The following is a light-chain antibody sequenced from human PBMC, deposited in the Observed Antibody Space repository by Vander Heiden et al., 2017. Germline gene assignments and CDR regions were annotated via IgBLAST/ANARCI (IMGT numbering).Light chain of an antibody. J-gene: IGKJ1*01. Sequence: VLTLSPGTLSLSPGERATLSCRASQSVSSSYLAWYQQKPGQAPRLLIYGASSRATGIPDRFSGSGSGTDFTLTISRLEPEDFAVYYCQQYGSSRWTFGQGTKVEIK. CDR2: GAS. V-gene: IGKV3-20*01. CDR3: QQYGSSRWT. CDR1: QSVSSSY.